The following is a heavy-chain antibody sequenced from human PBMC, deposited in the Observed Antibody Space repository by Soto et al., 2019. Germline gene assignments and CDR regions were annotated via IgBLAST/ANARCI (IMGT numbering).Heavy chain of an antibody. CDR1: GYTLTELS. D-gene: IGHD3-10*01. Sequence: EASVKVSCKVSGYTLTELSMHWVRQAPGKGLEWMGGFDPEDGETIYAQKFQGRVTMTEDTSTDTAYMELSSLRSEDTAVYYCATGRDYGSGSYYNDYWGQGALVTVSS. V-gene: IGHV1-24*01. CDR2: FDPEDGET. CDR3: ATGRDYGSGSYYNDY. J-gene: IGHJ4*02.